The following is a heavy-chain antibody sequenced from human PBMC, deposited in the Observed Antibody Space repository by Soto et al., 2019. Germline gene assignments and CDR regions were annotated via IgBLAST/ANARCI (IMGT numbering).Heavy chain of an antibody. CDR3: ARRDYYGSGSYSNYYYYYYMDV. J-gene: IGHJ6*03. D-gene: IGHD3-10*01. V-gene: IGHV3-7*01. CDR2: IKQDGSEK. CDR1: GFTFSSYW. Sequence: EVQLVESGGGLVQPGGSLRLSCAASGFTFSSYWMSWVRQAPGKGLEWVANIKQDGSEKYYVDSVQGRFTISRDNAKNSLYQQMNSLIAEDTAVYYCARRDYYGSGSYSNYYYYYYMDVWGKGTTVTVSS.